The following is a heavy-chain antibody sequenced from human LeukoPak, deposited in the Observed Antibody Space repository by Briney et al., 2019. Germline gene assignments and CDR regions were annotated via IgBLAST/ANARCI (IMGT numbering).Heavy chain of an antibody. Sequence: GASVKVSCKTSGYTYTTTGISWLRQAPGQGLEWMGWISANTGNTNYAQRFQGRFTMTTDKSTSTAYMEPRSLTSDDTAVYYCARGVMTTGFDYWGQGTLVTVSS. J-gene: IGHJ4*02. CDR1: GYTYTTTG. V-gene: IGHV1-18*01. CDR2: ISANTGNT. D-gene: IGHD4-17*01. CDR3: ARGVMTTGFDY.